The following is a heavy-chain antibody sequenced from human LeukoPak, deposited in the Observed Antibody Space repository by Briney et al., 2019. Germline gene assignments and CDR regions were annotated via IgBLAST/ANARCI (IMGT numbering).Heavy chain of an antibody. CDR3: ARVWSGSSWYSRTKEYYFDY. CDR2: IYYSGST. CDR1: GGSISSGGYY. D-gene: IGHD6-13*01. V-gene: IGHV4-31*03. Sequence: SETLSLTCTVSGGSISSGGYYWSWIRQHPGKGLEWIGNIYYSGSTYYNPSLKSRVTISVDTSKNQFSLKLSSVTAADTAVYYCARVWSGSSWYSRTKEYYFDYWGQGTLVTVSS. J-gene: IGHJ4*02.